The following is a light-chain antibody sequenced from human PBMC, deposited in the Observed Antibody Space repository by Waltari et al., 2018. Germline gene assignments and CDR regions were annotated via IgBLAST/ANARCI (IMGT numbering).Light chain of an antibody. V-gene: IGKV1-5*03. CDR3: QQYYSYFT. Sequence: DIQMTQSPSTLSASVGDRVTITCRASQSISSWLAWYQQKPGKAPKLLIYKASSLESGGPSRFSGSGSGTEFTLTISSLQPDDFATYSCQQYYSYFTFGGGAKVEIK. CDR2: KAS. J-gene: IGKJ4*01. CDR1: QSISSW.